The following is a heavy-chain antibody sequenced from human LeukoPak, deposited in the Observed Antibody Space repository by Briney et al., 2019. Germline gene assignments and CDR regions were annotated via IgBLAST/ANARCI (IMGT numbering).Heavy chain of an antibody. D-gene: IGHD6-13*01. CDR2: IHYSGST. CDR3: ARRVHSSSWSSYFDY. V-gene: IGHV4-59*01. CDR1: GGSINSYY. Sequence: SETLSLTCTVSGGSINSYYWIWIRQPPGRGLEWIGSIHYSGSTSYNPSLRSRVTISVDKSKNQFFLKLSSVTATDTAVYYCARRVHSSSWSSYFDYWGQETLVTVSS. J-gene: IGHJ4*02.